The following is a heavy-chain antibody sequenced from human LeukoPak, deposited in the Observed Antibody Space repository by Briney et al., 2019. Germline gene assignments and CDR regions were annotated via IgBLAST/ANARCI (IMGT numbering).Heavy chain of an antibody. Sequence: GRSLRLSCAAAGFTFSNYGMMWVRQAPGKGLDWVSTISVHGGSPNYADSVKGRFTISRDNSKNTLDLQMNSLRAEDTALYYCARGLREFDFWSGYATWGQGTLVTVSS. V-gene: IGHV3-23*01. CDR2: ISVHGGSP. J-gene: IGHJ5*02. CDR1: GFTFSNYG. D-gene: IGHD3-3*01. CDR3: ARGLREFDFWSGYAT.